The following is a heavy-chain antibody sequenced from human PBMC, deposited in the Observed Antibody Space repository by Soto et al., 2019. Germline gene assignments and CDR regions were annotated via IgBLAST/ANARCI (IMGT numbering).Heavy chain of an antibody. CDR2: INHSGST. D-gene: IGHD6-19*01. CDR3: ARRGPPPVPYSSGFHY. CDR1: GGSFSGYY. V-gene: IGHV4-34*01. Sequence: QVQLQQWGAGLLKPSETLSLTCAVYGGSFSGYYWSWIRQPPGKGLEWIGEINHSGSTNYNPSLKSRVTISVDTSKNQYSLKLSSVTAADTAVYYCARRGPPPVPYSSGFHYWGQGTLVTVSS. J-gene: IGHJ4*02.